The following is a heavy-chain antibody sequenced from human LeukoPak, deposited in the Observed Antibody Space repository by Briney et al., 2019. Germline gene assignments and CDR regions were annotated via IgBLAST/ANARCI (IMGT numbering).Heavy chain of an antibody. Sequence: PSETLSLTCAVYGGSFSGYYWSWIRQPPGKGLEWIGEINHSGSTNYNPSLKSRVTISVDTSKNQFSLKLSSVTAADTAVYYCASGNSGWYMYYFDYWGQGTLVTVSS. CDR3: ASGNSGWYMYYFDY. CDR2: INHSGST. D-gene: IGHD6-19*01. J-gene: IGHJ4*02. V-gene: IGHV4-34*01. CDR1: GGSFSGYY.